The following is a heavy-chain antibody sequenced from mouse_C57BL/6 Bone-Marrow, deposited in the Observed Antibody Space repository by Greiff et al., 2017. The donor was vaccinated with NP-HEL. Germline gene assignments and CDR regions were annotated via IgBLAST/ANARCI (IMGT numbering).Heavy chain of an antibody. J-gene: IGHJ1*03. Sequence: QVQLQQPGAELVKPGASVKMSCKASGYTFTSYWITWVKQRPGQGLEWIGDIYPGSGSTNYNEKFKSKATLTVDQSSSTAYMQLSSVTSEDSSVCYCARSKDWYFDVWGTGTTVTVSS. CDR3: ARSKDWYFDV. CDR1: GYTFTSYW. CDR2: IYPGSGST. V-gene: IGHV1-55*01. D-gene: IGHD2-5*01.